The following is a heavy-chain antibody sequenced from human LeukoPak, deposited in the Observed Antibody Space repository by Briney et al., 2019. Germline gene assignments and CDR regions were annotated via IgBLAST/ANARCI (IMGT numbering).Heavy chain of an antibody. Sequence: GGSLRLSCTASGFTFSSYWMTWVRQAPGKGLEWVANINPDGSEKYYVDSVKGRFTISRDNAKNSLYLQMNSLRAEDTAVYYCARESITLVRGNTGFDYWGQGTLVTVSS. CDR3: ARESITLVRGNTGFDY. V-gene: IGHV3-7*05. D-gene: IGHD3-10*01. CDR1: GFTFSSYW. J-gene: IGHJ4*02. CDR2: INPDGSEK.